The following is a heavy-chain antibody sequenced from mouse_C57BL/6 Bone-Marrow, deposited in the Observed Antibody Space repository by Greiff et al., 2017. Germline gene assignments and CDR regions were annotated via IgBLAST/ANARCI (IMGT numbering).Heavy chain of an antibody. J-gene: IGHJ3*01. CDR1: GFTFTSYC. CDR3: ARECCHEFAY. CDR2: IDPSDSYT. V-gene: IGHV1-69*01. Sequence: QVQLQQSGAELVMPGASVKLSCTASGFTFTSYCMHWVKQRPGQGLEWIGVIDPSDSYTNYTPKFPGKSTLTVDKSSNTAYMQLSSLTSEDAAVYYCARECCHEFAYWGQVTLVTVSA. D-gene: IGHD6-1*01.